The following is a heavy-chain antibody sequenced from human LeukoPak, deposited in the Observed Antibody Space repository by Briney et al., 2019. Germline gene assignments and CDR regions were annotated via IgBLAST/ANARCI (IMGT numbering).Heavy chain of an antibody. D-gene: IGHD1-26*01. V-gene: IGHV1-2*02. CDR3: VREGHSGSSIDY. J-gene: IGHJ4*02. CDR1: VYTFTGYY. Sequence: GASVKVSCKASVYTFTGYYMHWVRKAPGQGREWMGWINPNSGGTNYAQKFQGRVTMTRDTSISTAYMELSRLRSDDTAVYYCVREGHSGSSIDYWGQGILVTVSS. CDR2: INPNSGGT.